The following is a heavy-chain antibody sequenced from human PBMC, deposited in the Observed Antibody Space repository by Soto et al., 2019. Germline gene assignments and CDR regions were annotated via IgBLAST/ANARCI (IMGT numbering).Heavy chain of an antibody. CDR3: TTNTHCSSTSCLYWYFDL. CDR1: GFTFSGSA. D-gene: IGHD2-2*01. J-gene: IGHJ2*01. V-gene: IGHV3-73*01. CDR2: IRSKANSYAT. Sequence: HPGGSLRLSCAASGFTFSGSAMHWVRQASGKGLEWVGRIRSKANSYATAYAASVKGGFTISRDDSKNTAYLQMNSLKTEDTAVYYCTTNTHCSSTSCLYWYFDLWGRGTLVTVSS.